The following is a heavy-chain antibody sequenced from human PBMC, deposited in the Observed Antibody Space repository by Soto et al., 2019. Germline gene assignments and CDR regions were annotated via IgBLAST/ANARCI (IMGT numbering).Heavy chain of an antibody. CDR3: AKVHGSGTYYNFPDY. D-gene: IGHD3-10*01. J-gene: IGHJ4*02. CDR1: GFTFSTYA. V-gene: IGHV3-23*01. Sequence: GGSLRLSCAASGFTFSTYAMSWVRQAPGKGLGWVSTISDNGDRTYYAASVKGRFTISRDNSKSTLYLLMNSLSAEDTALYYCAKVHGSGTYYNFPDYWGQGTLVTVSS. CDR2: ISDNGDRT.